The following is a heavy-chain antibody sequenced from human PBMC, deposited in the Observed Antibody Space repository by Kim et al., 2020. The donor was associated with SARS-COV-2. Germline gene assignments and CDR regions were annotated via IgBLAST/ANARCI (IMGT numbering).Heavy chain of an antibody. CDR3: ARDGGAARYSSFDD. J-gene: IGHJ4*02. V-gene: IGHV4-59*01. D-gene: IGHD3-16*01. Sequence: STSLKNHVTISVDTSNIQFSLKLSTVTAADTAVYYCARDGGAARYSSFDDWGQGTLVTVSS.